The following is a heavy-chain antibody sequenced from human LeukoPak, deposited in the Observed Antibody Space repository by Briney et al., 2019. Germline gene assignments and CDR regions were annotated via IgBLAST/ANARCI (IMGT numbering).Heavy chain of an antibody. CDR3: AKDWADFWSGYHISPFDY. J-gene: IGHJ4*02. V-gene: IGHV3-23*01. CDR2: ISGSGGST. D-gene: IGHD3-3*01. Sequence: GGSLRLSCAASGFTFSSYAMSWVRQAPGKGLEWVSAISGSGGSTYYADSVKGRFTISRDNSKNTLYLQMNSLRAEDTAVYYCAKDWADFWSGYHISPFDYWGQGTLVTVSS. CDR1: GFTFSSYA.